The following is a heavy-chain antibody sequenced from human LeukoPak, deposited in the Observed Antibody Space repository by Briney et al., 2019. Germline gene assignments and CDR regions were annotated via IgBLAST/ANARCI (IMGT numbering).Heavy chain of an antibody. D-gene: IGHD1-26*01. J-gene: IGHJ6*02. Sequence: GASVKVSCKASGYTFTGYYMHWVRQAPGQGLEWMGWINPNSGGTNYAQKFQGRVTMTRDTSISTAYMELSRLRSDDTAVYYCARDRAHTLPGTNYYYYYGMDVWGQGTTVTVSS. CDR1: GYTFTGYY. CDR2: INPNSGGT. CDR3: ARDRAHTLPGTNYYYYYGMDV. V-gene: IGHV1-2*02.